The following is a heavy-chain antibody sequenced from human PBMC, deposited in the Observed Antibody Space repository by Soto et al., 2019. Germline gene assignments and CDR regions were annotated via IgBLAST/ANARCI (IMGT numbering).Heavy chain of an antibody. J-gene: IGHJ4*02. CDR1: GFTFNGAW. V-gene: IGHV3-15*07. CDR2: VKRKVDGETI. D-gene: IGHD3-16*01. CDR3: SADLPDWGAYAFDY. Sequence: EVQLVESGGGLVEPGGSLRLSCAASGFTFNGAWMNWVRQGPGKGLEWVGRVKRKVDGETIDYAAPVKGRFTISREDSRNMVYLQMNSLSTEDTAMYYCSADLPDWGAYAFDYWGQGALVTVSS.